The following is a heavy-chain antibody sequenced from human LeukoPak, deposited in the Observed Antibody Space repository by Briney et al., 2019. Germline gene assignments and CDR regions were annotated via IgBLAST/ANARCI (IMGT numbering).Heavy chain of an antibody. J-gene: IGHJ3*02. Sequence: PGGSLRLSCAVSGITLSNYGMSWVRQAPGKGLEWVANIKQDGSEKYYVDSVKGRFTISRDNAKNSLYLQMNSLRAEDTAVYYCARDYPRLAFDIWGQGTMVTVSS. V-gene: IGHV3-7*01. CDR2: IKQDGSEK. D-gene: IGHD3-16*02. CDR1: GITLSNYG. CDR3: ARDYPRLAFDI.